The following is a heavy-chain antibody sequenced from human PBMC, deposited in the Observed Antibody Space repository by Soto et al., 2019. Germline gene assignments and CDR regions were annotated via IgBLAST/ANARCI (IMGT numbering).Heavy chain of an antibody. CDR3: ARESHYYGSGSYYKGRGTYYYYGMDV. V-gene: IGHV1-69*04. CDR2: IIPILGIA. CDR1: GGTFSSYT. Sequence: SVKVSCKASGGTFSSYTISWVRQAPGQGLEWMGRIIPILGIANYAQKFQGSVTITADKSTSTAYMELSSLRSEDTAVYYCARESHYYGSGSYYKGRGTYYYYGMDVWGQGTTVTVSS. J-gene: IGHJ6*02. D-gene: IGHD3-10*01.